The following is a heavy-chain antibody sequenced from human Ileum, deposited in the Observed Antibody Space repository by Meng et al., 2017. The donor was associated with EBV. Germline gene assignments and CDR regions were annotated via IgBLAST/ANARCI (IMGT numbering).Heavy chain of an antibody. CDR3: ARDKIAVAGITGDY. CDR1: GSTFTSSS. D-gene: IGHD6-19*01. V-gene: IGHV7-4-1*01. CDR2: ININTGNP. J-gene: IGHJ4*02. Sequence: QVRLVQSGVELKKPGDSVKVSCQAAGSTFTSSSMNWVRHAPGQGLEWMGWININTGNPTYAQGFTGRFVFSLDTSVSTAYLQIDSLKAEDTAVYYCARDKIAVAGITGDYWGQGTLVTVSS.